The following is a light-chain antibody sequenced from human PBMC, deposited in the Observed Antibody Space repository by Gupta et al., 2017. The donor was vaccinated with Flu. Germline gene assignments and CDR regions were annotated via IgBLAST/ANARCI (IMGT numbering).Light chain of an antibody. CDR2: DVS. Sequence: DVVMTQSPLSLPVTLGQPASISCRSSQSLVYKDGNTYLNWFQQRPGQSPRRLIYDVSKRDSGVPDRFSGSGSGTDFTLKSSRGEAEDVGIYYGRRGTHPWTFGQGTRMDI. CDR1: QSLVYKDGNTY. J-gene: IGKJ2*02. CDR3: RRGTHPWT. V-gene: IGKV2-30*01.